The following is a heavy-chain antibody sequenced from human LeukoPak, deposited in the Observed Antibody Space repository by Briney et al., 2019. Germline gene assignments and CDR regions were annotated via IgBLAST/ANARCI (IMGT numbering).Heavy chain of an antibody. J-gene: IGHJ4*02. CDR3: ATGPSSGPPYYFDY. V-gene: IGHV3-23*01. CDR1: GFSFGSYA. CDR2: ISGDGGYT. Sequence: PGGSLRLSCAASGFSFGSYAMNWVRQAPGKGLEWVSTISGDGGYTYYAGSVKGRFTISRDSSNNALYLQMNSLRDEDTAIYYCATGPSSGPPYYFDYWGQGTLVTVSS. D-gene: IGHD5-12*01.